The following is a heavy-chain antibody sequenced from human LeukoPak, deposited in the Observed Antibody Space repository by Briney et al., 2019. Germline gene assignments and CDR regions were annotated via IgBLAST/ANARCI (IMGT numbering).Heavy chain of an antibody. CDR3: ARAYGAVTRYFDL. CDR1: GGSINNYY. D-gene: IGHD4-17*01. V-gene: IGHV4-4*07. J-gene: IGHJ4*02. CDR2: IYTSGST. Sequence: SETLSLTCSVYGGSINNYYWSWLRQPARKGLEWIGRIYTSGSTNYNPSLRSRVTMSVDTSKNQFSLKLTSVTAADTAVYYCARAYGAVTRYFDLWGQGTLVTVSS.